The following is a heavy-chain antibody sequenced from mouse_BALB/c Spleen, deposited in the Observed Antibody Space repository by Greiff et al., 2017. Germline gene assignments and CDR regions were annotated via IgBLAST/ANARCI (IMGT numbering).Heavy chain of an antibody. Sequence: VQLQQSGPELVRPGVSVKISCKGSSYTFTDYAMHWVKQSHAKSLEWIGVISTYYGNTNYNQKFKGKATMTVDKSSSTAYMELARLTSEDSAVYYCARTGPGGYFDVWGAGTTVTVSS. CDR2: ISTYYGNT. CDR1: SYTFTDYA. CDR3: ARTGPGGYFDV. J-gene: IGHJ1*01. V-gene: IGHV1-67*01.